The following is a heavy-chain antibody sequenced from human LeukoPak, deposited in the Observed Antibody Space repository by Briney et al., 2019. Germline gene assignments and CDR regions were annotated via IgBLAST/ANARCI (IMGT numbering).Heavy chain of an antibody. CDR1: GFPFSSYA. V-gene: IGHV3-23*01. J-gene: IGHJ6*02. D-gene: IGHD3-10*01. CDR2: ISAGGGDT. Sequence: GGSLRLSCAASGFPFSSYAMSWVRQAPGKGLEWVSGISAGGGDTYYADSVKGRFTISRDNAKNSLYLQMNSLRAEDTAVYYCARGQWFGELTYYYYGMDVWGQGTTVTVSS. CDR3: ARGQWFGELTYYYYGMDV.